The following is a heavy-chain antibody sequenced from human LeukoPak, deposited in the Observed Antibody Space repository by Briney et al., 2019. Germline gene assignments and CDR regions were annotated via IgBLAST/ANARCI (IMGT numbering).Heavy chain of an antibody. CDR1: GFTFSSYG. J-gene: IGHJ4*02. CDR3: VKDPLEEFQGNFDC. D-gene: IGHD1-1*01. Sequence: PGGSLRLSCAASGFTFSSYGMHWVRQAPGKGLERVAVIWYDGSNKYYADSVKGRFTISRDNSKNTLYLQMNRLTAGISAVSYCVKDPLEEFQGNFDCWGQGALVTVSS. CDR2: IWYDGSNK. V-gene: IGHV3-33*06.